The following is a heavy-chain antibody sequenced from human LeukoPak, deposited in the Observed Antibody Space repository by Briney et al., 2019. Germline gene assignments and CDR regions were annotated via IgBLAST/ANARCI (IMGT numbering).Heavy chain of an antibody. CDR2: ISGSGGST. Sequence: GGSLRLPCAASGFTFSSYAMSWVRQAPGKGLEWVSAISGSGGSTYYADSVKGRFTISRDNSRNTLYLQMNSLRAEDTAVYYCARANNWNTCDAFDIWGQGTMVTVSS. V-gene: IGHV3-23*01. J-gene: IGHJ3*02. D-gene: IGHD1-20*01. CDR3: ARANNWNTCDAFDI. CDR1: GFTFSSYA.